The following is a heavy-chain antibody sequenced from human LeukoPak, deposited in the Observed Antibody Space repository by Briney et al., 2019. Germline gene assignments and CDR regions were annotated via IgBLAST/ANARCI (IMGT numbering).Heavy chain of an antibody. CDR3: TTKVIRGNSGDDYDD. CDR1: GVTFSSYG. D-gene: IGHD5-12*01. Sequence: GGSLRLSCAASGVTFSSYGMHWVRQARGKGLEWVALISSDGSDKLYGDPVKGRFTISRDDSKSTLYLQMNSLRAEDTAVYYCTTKVIRGNSGDDYDDWGQGTLVTVSS. J-gene: IGHJ4*02. CDR2: ISSDGSDK. V-gene: IGHV3-30*03.